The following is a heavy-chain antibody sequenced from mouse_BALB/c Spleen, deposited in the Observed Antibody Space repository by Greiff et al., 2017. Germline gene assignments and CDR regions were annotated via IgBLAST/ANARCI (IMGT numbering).Heavy chain of an antibody. D-gene: IGHD2-2*01. V-gene: IGHV1-69*01. J-gene: IGHJ2*01. CDR3: ARHGYDEGDY. Sequence: QVQLQQPGAELVMPGASVKMSCKASGYTFTDYWMHWVKQRPGQGLEWIGAIDTSDSYTSYNQKFKGKATLTVDESSSTTYMQLSSLTSEDSAVYYCARHGYDEGDYWGQGTTLTVSS. CDR2: IDTSDSYT. CDR1: GYTFTDYW.